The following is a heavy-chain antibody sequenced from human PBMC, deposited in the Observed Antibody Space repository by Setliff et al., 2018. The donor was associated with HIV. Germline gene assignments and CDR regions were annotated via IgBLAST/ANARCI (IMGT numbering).Heavy chain of an antibody. Sequence: GGSLRLSCAASGFPFSNYAMSWVRQAPGKGLEWVSAISSGGGTYYADFVKGRFTISRDNSKNTLYLQMNSLRAEDTAVYYCAKRAVAGHFDYWGQGTLVTVSS. D-gene: IGHD6-19*01. CDR1: GFPFSNYA. V-gene: IGHV3-23*01. CDR3: AKRAVAGHFDY. CDR2: ISSGGGT. J-gene: IGHJ4*02.